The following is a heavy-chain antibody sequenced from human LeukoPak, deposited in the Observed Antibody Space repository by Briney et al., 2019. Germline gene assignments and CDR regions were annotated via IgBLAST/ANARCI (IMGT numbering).Heavy chain of an antibody. CDR1: GASTSSSDYY. D-gene: IGHD6-19*01. J-gene: IGHJ5*02. Sequence: PSETLSLICTVSGASTSSSDYYWGWIRQPPGKGLEWIGSIYYSGNTYCNPSLKSRVTIFVDTSKNQFSLKLSSVTAADTAVYYCARHHRQWLPPNWFDPWGQGTLVTVSS. CDR2: IYYSGNT. V-gene: IGHV4-39*01. CDR3: ARHHRQWLPPNWFDP.